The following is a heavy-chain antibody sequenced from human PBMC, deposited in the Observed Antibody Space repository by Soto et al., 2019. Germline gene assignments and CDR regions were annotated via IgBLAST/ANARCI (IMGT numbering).Heavy chain of an antibody. D-gene: IGHD3-10*01. CDR1: GYTFNIYG. Sequence: ASVKVSCNASGYTFNIYGINWVRQAPGQGLEWMGWTRPNNGNTKYAQDLQGRVTMTTDTSTSTAYMELRSLRPDDTAVYYCVRDLDGSGSYYTDYWGPGTLVTVSS. J-gene: IGHJ4*02. V-gene: IGHV1-18*01. CDR2: TRPNNGNT. CDR3: VRDLDGSGSYYTDY.